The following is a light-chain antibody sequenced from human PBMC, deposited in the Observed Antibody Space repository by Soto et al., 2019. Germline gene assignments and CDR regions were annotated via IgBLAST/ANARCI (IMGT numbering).Light chain of an antibody. CDR3: QQANSFPLT. CDR2: DAS. J-gene: IGKJ4*01. V-gene: IGKV1-12*01. CDR1: ASMSDW. Sequence: DIQMTRSPSTLSASVGDRVTITCRASASMSDWLAWYQQKPGKAPKLLIWDASSLQRGVPSRFSGSGSGKDITPTISRLQPEDVANYCCQQANSFPLTFGGGTKVDIK.